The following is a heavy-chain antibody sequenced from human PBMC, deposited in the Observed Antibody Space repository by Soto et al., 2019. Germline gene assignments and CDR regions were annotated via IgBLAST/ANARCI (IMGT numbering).Heavy chain of an antibody. CDR3: ASTFGRGREAFDI. D-gene: IGHD3-16*01. CDR2: INPSGGST. J-gene: IGHJ3*02. Sequence: ASVKVSCKASGYTFTSYYMHWVRQAPGQGLEWMGIINPSGGSTSYAQKFQGRVTMTRDTSTSTVYMELSSLRSEDTAVYYCASTFGRGREAFDIWGQGTMVTVSS. CDR1: GYTFTSYY. V-gene: IGHV1-46*03.